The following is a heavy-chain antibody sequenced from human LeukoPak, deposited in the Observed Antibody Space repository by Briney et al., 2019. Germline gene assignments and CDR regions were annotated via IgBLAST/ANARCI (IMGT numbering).Heavy chain of an antibody. D-gene: IGHD4-17*01. CDR3: ARQAVTTYYYYMDV. CDR2: IYYSGST. Sequence: SETLSLTCTVSGGSISSSSYYWGWIRQPPGKGLEWIGSIYYSGSTNYNPSLKSRVTISVDTSKNQFSLKLSSVTAADTAVYYCARQAVTTYYYYMDVWGKGTTVTVSS. J-gene: IGHJ6*03. CDR1: GGSISSSSYY. V-gene: IGHV4-39*07.